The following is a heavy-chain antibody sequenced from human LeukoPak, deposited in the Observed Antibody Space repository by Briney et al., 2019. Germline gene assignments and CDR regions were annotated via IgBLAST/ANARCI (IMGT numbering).Heavy chain of an antibody. CDR2: ISGSGVGT. V-gene: IGHV3-23*01. CDR3: AERGGDY. CDR1: GFTFSNYA. J-gene: IGHJ4*02. D-gene: IGHD1-26*01. Sequence: PGGSLRLSCAASGFTFSNYAMIWVRQAPGKGLEWVSGISGSGVGTYYADSVKGRFTISRDNSRNMLYLQMNSLRADDTAIYYCAERGGDYWGQGTLVTVSS.